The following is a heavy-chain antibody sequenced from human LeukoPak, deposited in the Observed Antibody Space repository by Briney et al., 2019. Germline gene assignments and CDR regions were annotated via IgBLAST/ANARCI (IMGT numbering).Heavy chain of an antibody. V-gene: IGHV1-8*03. J-gene: IGHJ4*02. CDR1: GYTFTSYD. D-gene: IGHD3-22*01. CDR3: ARDFYYDSSPLAD. CDR2: MNPNSGNT. Sequence: ASVKVSCKASGYTFTSYDINWVRQATGQGLEWMGWMNPNSGNTGYAQKFQGRVTITRNTSISTAYMELRSLRSDDTAVYYCARDFYYDSSPLADWGQGTLVTVSS.